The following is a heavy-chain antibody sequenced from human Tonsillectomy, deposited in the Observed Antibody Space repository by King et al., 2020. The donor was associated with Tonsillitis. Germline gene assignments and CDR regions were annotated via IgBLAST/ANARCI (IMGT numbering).Heavy chain of an antibody. Sequence: QLVESGGGLVQPGGSLRLSCAASGFTFSSYAMSWVRQAPGKGLEWVSAISGSGGSTYYADSVKGRFTISRDNYKNTLYRQMNSLRAEDTAVYYCASKRRDIVVVPAAIDYWGQGTLVTVSS. D-gene: IGHD2-2*01. CDR3: ASKRRDIVVVPAAIDY. CDR2: ISGSGGST. J-gene: IGHJ4*02. V-gene: IGHV3-23*04. CDR1: GFTFSSYA.